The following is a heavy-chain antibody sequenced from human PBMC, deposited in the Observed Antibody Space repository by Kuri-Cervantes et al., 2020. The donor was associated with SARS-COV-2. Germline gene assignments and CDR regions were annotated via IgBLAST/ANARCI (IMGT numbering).Heavy chain of an antibody. J-gene: IGHJ6*02. D-gene: IGHD3-3*01. CDR2: ILYNGNT. Sequence: GSLRLSCTVSRGSIDRSPYYWGWIRQPPGKGLEWIGSILYNGNTHYKASLNSRVTISVDTSKNQFSLKLSSVTAADTAVYYCARGAPFWSGYYYYYGMDVWGQGTTVTVSS. CDR3: ARGAPFWSGYYYYYGMDV. CDR1: RGSIDRSPYY. V-gene: IGHV4-39*07.